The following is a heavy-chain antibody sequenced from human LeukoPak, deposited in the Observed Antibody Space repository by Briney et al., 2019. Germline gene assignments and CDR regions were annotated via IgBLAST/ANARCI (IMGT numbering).Heavy chain of an antibody. CDR1: GGSFSGYY. CDR3: AREERDFGVVLSAFDI. CDR2: INHSGST. Sequence: SETLSLTCAVYGGSFSGYYWSWIRQPPGKGLEWIGEINHSGSTNYNPSLKSRVTISVDTSKNQFSLKLSSVTAADTAVYYCAREERDFGVVLSAFDIWGQGTMVTVSS. V-gene: IGHV4-34*01. D-gene: IGHD3-3*01. J-gene: IGHJ3*02.